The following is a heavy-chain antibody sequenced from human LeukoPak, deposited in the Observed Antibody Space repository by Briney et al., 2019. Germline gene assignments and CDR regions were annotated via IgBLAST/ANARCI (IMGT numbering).Heavy chain of an antibody. CDR3: ARDFSKRRDGYNYYDY. Sequence: GGSLRLSCAASGFTFSSYSMNWVRQAPGKGLEWVSSISSSSSYIYYADSVKGRFTISRDNAKNSLYLQMNSPRAEDTAVYYCARDFSKRRDGYNYYDYWGQGTLVTVSS. D-gene: IGHD5-24*01. CDR2: ISSSSSYI. J-gene: IGHJ4*02. V-gene: IGHV3-21*01. CDR1: GFTFSSYS.